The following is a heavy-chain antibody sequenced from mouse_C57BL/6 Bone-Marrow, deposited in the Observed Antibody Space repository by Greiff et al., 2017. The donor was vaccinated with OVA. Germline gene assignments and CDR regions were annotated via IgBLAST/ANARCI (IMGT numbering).Heavy chain of an antibody. D-gene: IGHD1-1*02. CDR2: IDPSDSYT. V-gene: IGHV1-69*01. CDR3: ARERGTIHRGMDY. Sequence: QVHLQQPGAELVMPGASVKLSCKASGYTFTSYWMHWVKQRPGQGLEWIGEIDPSDSYTTSNQKFKGKSTLTVNKSSSTAYMQPSSLTSEYSAVYYCARERGTIHRGMDYWGQGTSVTVSS. J-gene: IGHJ4*01. CDR1: GYTFTSYW.